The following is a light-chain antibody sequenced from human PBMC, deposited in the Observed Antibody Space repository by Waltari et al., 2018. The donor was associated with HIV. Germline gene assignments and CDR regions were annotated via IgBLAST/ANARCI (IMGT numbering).Light chain of an antibody. CDR1: SRVLDCHNY. J-gene: IGLJ2*01. Sequence: QTALTQPHSVVGSPGQSVTISCTGTSRVLDCHNYFHWYRPFPGKTPSRIIHEVDKRPSGIPDRFTGAKPSNTASLTISVLRTGDVSHYCCCSYAGSSRVVFGGGTTLTVL. CDR2: EVD. V-gene: IGLV2-11*01. CDR3: CSYAGSSRVV.